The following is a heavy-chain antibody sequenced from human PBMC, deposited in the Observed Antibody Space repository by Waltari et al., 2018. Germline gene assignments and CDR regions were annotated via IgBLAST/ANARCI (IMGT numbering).Heavy chain of an antibody. V-gene: IGHV2-5*01. CDR2: IYWNDDK. CDR1: GFSLSTSGVG. D-gene: IGHD3-3*01. Sequence: QITLKESGPTLVKPTQTLTLTCTFSGFSLSTSGVGVGWIRQPPGKALEWLALIYWNDDKRYSPSLKGRLTNTKDTSKNQVVLTMTNMDPVDTATYYCAHIRFLEWLFIPDYWGQGTLVTVSS. J-gene: IGHJ4*02. CDR3: AHIRFLEWLFIPDY.